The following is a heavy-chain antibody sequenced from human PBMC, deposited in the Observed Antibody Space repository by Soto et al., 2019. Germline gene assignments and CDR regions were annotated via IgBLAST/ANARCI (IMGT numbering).Heavy chain of an antibody. CDR1: GFTFSNAW. CDR3: TTEREIYDSSGYCSGYSDFDY. D-gene: IGHD3-22*01. CDR2: IKSKTDGGTT. V-gene: IGHV3-15*01. Sequence: GGSLRLSCAASGFTFSNAWMSWVRQAPGKGLEWVGRIKSKTDGGTTDYAAPVKGRFTISRDDSKNTLFLQMNSLKTEDTAVYYCTTEREIYDSSGYCSGYSDFDYWGQGTLVTVSS. J-gene: IGHJ4*02.